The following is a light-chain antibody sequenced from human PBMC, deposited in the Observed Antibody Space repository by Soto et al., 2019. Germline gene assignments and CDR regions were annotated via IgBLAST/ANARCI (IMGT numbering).Light chain of an antibody. CDR3: QQFRNSVIT. J-gene: IGKJ5*01. V-gene: IGKV3-20*01. CDR1: ERIPSGF. Sequence: ETVVTQSPATLSVSPGERSTLSCRAIERIPSGFLAWYQQKHGQAPRLLMYDASGRSPGTPERFSGRGSGTDFTLSISRLAPEDFEVYYCQQFRNSVITFGQGTRLEIK. CDR2: DAS.